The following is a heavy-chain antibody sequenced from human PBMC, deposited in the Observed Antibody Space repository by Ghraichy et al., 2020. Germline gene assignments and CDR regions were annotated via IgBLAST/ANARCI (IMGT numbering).Heavy chain of an antibody. CDR3: AKGAGGVHSSGFPFDY. V-gene: IGHV4-59*01. D-gene: IGHD6-19*01. J-gene: IGHJ4*02. CDR1: GGSISSYY. Sequence: SETLSLTCTVSGGSISSYYWSWIRQPPGKGLEWIGYIHYSGSTNYTPSLKSRVTISVDTSKNQFSLKLSSVTAADTAVYFCAKGAGGVHSSGFPFDYWGQGTLVTVSS. CDR2: IHYSGST.